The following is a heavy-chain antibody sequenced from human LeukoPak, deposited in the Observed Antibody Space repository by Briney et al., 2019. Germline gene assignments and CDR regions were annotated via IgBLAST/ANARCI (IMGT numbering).Heavy chain of an antibody. J-gene: IGHJ4*02. CDR2: INHSGST. CDR3: ARTLRY. CDR1: GGSFSGYY. Sequence: PSETLSLTCAVYGGSFSGYYWSWIRQPPGKGLEWIGEINHSGSTNYNPSLKGRVTISVDTSKNQFSLKLSSVTAADTAVYYCARTLRYWGQGTLVTVSS. V-gene: IGHV4-34*01.